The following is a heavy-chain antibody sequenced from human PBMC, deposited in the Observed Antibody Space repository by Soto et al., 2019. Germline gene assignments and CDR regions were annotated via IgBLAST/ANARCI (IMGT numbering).Heavy chain of an antibody. CDR3: ARDRLGATGDY. J-gene: IGHJ4*02. V-gene: IGHV1-18*01. Sequence: ASVKVSCKASGYTFTSYGISWVRQTPGQGLEWMGWISAYNSNINYAQKLQGRVTMTTDTSTSTAYMELRSLRSDDTAVYFCARDRLGATGDYWGQGTLVTVSA. CDR1: GYTFTSYG. D-gene: IGHD1-26*01. CDR2: ISAYNSNI.